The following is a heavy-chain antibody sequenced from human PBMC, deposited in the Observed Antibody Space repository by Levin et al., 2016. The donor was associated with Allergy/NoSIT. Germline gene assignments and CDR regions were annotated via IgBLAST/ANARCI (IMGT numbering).Heavy chain of an antibody. J-gene: IGHJ5*02. CDR3: ARGAYSSGWYSGSWFDP. V-gene: IGHV4-59*13. D-gene: IGHD6-19*01. Sequence: PGKGLEWIGYIYYSGSTNYNPSLKSRVTISVDTSKNQFSLKLSSVTAADTAVYYCARGAYSSGWYSGSWFDPWGQGTLVTVSS. CDR2: IYYSGST.